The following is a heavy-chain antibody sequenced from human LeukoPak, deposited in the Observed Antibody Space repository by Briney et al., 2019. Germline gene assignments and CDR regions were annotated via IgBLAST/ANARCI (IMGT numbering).Heavy chain of an antibody. CDR2: IHHSGST. J-gene: IGHJ4*02. Sequence: PSETLSLTCTVSGGSISSYYWSWIRQPPGKGLEWIANIHHSGSTYYNPSLKSRVTISVDTSENQFSLRLNSVTAADTAMYYCASDAPGLLGYWGQGTLVTVSS. V-gene: IGHV4-59*08. D-gene: IGHD3-10*01. CDR1: GGSISSYY. CDR3: ASDAPGLLGY.